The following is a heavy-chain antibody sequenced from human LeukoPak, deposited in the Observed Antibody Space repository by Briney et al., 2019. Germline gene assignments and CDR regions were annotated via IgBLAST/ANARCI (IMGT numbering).Heavy chain of an antibody. CDR3: ARGQSGINWFDP. V-gene: IGHV1-69*05. D-gene: IGHD5-24*01. J-gene: IGHJ5*02. CDR1: GGTFSSYA. Sequence: SVKVSCKASGGTFSSYAISWERQAPGQGLEWMGGVIPIFGTANYAQKFQGRVTITTDESTSTAYMELSSLRSEDTAVYYCARGQSGINWFDPWGQGTLVTVSS. CDR2: VIPIFGTA.